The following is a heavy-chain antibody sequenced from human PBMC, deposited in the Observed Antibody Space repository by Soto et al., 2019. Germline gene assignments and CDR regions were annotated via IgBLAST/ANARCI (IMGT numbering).Heavy chain of an antibody. CDR2: ISSDGNKV. V-gene: IGHV3-30*18. CDR3: AKDRRVTSYDTSGLDF. Sequence: PGGSLRLSCAASGFIFSNYGMHWVRQAPGKGLEWVALISSDGNKVYYADSVKGRFTISRDNSKNTLYVQMDSLRVDDTAVYYCAKDRRVTSYDTSGLDFWGQGT. CDR1: GFIFSNYG. D-gene: IGHD3-22*01. J-gene: IGHJ4*02.